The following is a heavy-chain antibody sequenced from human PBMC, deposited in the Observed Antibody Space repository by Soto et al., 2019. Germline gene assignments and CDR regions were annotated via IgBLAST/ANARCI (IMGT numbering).Heavy chain of an antibody. CDR1: GFTFSSYG. V-gene: IGHV3-30*18. J-gene: IGHJ6*02. D-gene: IGHD4-4*01. CDR2: ISYDGSNK. Sequence: QVQLVESGGGVVQPGRSLRLSCAASGFTFSSYGMHWVRQAPGKGLEWVAVISYDGSNKYYADSVKGRFTISRDNSKNPLYLQMNSLRAEDTAVYYCAKTVQVTTNHYYYYGMDVWGQGTTVTVSS. CDR3: AKTVQVTTNHYYYYGMDV.